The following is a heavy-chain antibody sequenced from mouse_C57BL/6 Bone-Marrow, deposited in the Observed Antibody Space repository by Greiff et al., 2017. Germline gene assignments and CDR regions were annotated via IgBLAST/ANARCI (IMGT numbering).Heavy chain of an antibody. D-gene: IGHD2-4*01. CDR3: ARDATGIDYAYAMDY. CDR1: GYTFTDYY. V-gene: IGHV1-76*01. Sequence: QVQLQQSGAELVRPGASVKLSCKASGYTFTDYYINWVKQRPGQGLEWIARIYPGSGNTYYNEKFKGKATLTAEKSSSTAYMQLSSLTSEDSAVYFCARDATGIDYAYAMDYWGQGTSVTVSS. CDR2: IYPGSGNT. J-gene: IGHJ4*01.